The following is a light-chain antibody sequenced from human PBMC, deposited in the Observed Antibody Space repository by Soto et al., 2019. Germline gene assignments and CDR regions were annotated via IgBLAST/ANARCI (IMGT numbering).Light chain of an antibody. Sequence: QSVLTQPASVSGSPGQSITISCTGTSSDVGGCNYVSWYQQHPGKAPKLMIYDVSNRPSGVSSRFSGSKSGNTASLTISGLQAEDEADYYCSSYTTGSTYVFGTGTKVTVL. J-gene: IGLJ1*01. CDR3: SSYTTGSTYV. V-gene: IGLV2-14*01. CDR2: DVS. CDR1: SSDVGGCNY.